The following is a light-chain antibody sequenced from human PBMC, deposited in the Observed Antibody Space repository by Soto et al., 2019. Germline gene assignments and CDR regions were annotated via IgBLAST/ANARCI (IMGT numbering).Light chain of an antibody. CDR2: AVS. J-gene: IGLJ1*01. Sequence: QSALTQPASVSGSPGQSITISCTGTSSDVGLYDYVSWYQQHPGKAPQLMIYAVSNRPSGVSNRFSASKSGNTASLFISGLQAEDEADYYCSSYTSSITLRYVFGAGTKVTVL. CDR3: SSYTSSITLRYV. CDR1: SSDVGLYDY. V-gene: IGLV2-14*01.